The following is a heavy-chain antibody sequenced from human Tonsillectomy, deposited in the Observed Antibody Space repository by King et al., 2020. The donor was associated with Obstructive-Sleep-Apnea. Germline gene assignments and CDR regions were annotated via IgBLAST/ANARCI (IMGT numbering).Heavy chain of an antibody. J-gene: IGHJ5*02. Sequence: QLQESGPGLVKPSETLSLTCTVSGGSISSSSYYWGWIRQPPGKGLEWIGSIYYSGSTYYNPSLNSRVTISVDTSKNQFSLKLSSVTAADTAVYYCAGRVVVITKRNWFDPWGQGTLVTVSS. D-gene: IGHD3-22*01. V-gene: IGHV4-39*01. CDR1: GGSISSSSYY. CDR2: IYYSGST. CDR3: AGRVVVITKRNWFDP.